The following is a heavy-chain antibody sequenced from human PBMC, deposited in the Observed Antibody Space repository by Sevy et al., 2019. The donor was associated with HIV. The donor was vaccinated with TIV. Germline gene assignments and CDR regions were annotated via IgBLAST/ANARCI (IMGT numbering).Heavy chain of an antibody. CDR3: AKDRGSDYGDYFRNY. Sequence: GGSLRLSCAASGFTFSRYAMSWVRQAPGKGLQWVSSISGSGDRRKYADSVKGRFTISRDNSKNTLYLQMSSLRAEDTAIYYCAKDRGSDYGDYFRNYWGQGTLVTVSS. CDR1: GFTFSRYA. V-gene: IGHV3-23*01. D-gene: IGHD4-17*01. CDR2: ISGSGDRR. J-gene: IGHJ4*02.